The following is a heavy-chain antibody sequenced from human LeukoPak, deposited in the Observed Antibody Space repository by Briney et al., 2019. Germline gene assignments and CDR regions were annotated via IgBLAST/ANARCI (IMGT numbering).Heavy chain of an antibody. J-gene: IGHJ6*04. D-gene: IGHD3-3*01. Sequence: GASVKVSCKASGYTFTSYDINWVRQATGQGLEWMGWMNPNSGNTGYAQKFQGRVTMTRNTSISTAYMELSSLRSEDTAVYYCARVVYYDFGGGPPPEGMGVWGKGTRVTVSS. CDR3: ARVVYYDFGGGPPPEGMGV. CDR1: GYTFTSYD. CDR2: MNPNSGNT. V-gene: IGHV1-8*01.